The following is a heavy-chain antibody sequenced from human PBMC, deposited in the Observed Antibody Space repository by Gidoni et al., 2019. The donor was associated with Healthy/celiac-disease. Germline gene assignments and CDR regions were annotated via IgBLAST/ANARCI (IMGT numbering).Heavy chain of an antibody. D-gene: IGHD3-22*01. J-gene: IGHJ4*02. V-gene: IGHV4-39*07. CDR1: GGSISSRSYY. Sequence: QLQLQESGPGLVKPSEPLPLTRPVPGGSISSRSYYWGWIRQPPGKGLEWIGSIYYSGSTYYDPSLKSRVTISVDTSKNQFSLKLSSVTAADTAVYYCARVGPYYYDSSGYRFDYWSQGTLVTVSS. CDR2: IYYSGST. CDR3: ARVGPYYYDSSGYRFDY.